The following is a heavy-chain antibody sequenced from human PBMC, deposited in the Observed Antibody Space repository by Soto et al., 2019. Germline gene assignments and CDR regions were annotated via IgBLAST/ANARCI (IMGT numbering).Heavy chain of an antibody. CDR2: FSATSENT. CDR3: AKARDQQWVRLPFDY. V-gene: IGHV3-23*01. Sequence: EVQLLESGGGLVQPGGSLRLSCVGSGFFFSSYTMTWVRQAPGKGLEWVSSFSATSENTYYADSVRGRFTISRDNSKSTIFLQRNSLSAEDTAMYYCAKARDQQWVRLPFDYGGQGSLVSVSS. CDR1: GFFFSSYT. J-gene: IGHJ4*02. D-gene: IGHD6-19*01.